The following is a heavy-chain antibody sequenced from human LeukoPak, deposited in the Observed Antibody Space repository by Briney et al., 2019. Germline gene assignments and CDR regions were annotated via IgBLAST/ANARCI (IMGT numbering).Heavy chain of an antibody. CDR1: GFTFSSYE. CDR2: ISSSGSTI. J-gene: IGHJ5*02. D-gene: IGHD1-26*01. V-gene: IGHV3-48*03. Sequence: PGGSLRLSCAASGFTFSSYEMNWVRQAPGKGLEWVLYISSSGSTIYYADSVKGRFTISRDNAKNSLYLQMNSLRAEDTAVYYCARGASGSYELWFDPWGQGTLVTVSS. CDR3: ARGASGSYELWFDP.